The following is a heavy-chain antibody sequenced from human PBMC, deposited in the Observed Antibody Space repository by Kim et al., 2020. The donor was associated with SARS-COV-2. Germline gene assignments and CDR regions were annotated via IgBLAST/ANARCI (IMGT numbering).Heavy chain of an antibody. CDR3: VRGESGSLGY. J-gene: IGHJ4*02. D-gene: IGHD1-26*01. Sequence: GRATYAQKFQGRVTMNRDTSTKTVYMELSSLRSEDTAVYYCVRGESGSLGYWGQGTLVTVSS. V-gene: IGHV1-46*01. CDR2: GRA.